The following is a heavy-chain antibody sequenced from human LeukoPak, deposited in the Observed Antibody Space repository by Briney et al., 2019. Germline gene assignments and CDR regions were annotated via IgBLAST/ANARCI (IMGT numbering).Heavy chain of an antibody. V-gene: IGHV4-59*01. CDR1: GGSISSYY. D-gene: IGHD3-16*02. Sequence: SETLSLTCTVSGGSISSYYWSWIRQPPGRGLEWIGYIYYTGNTNYNPSHKSRVTISVDTSKNQFSLKLSSVTAADTAMYYCARLYNHNWFDPWGQGTLVTVSS. CDR3: ARLYNHNWFDP. J-gene: IGHJ5*02. CDR2: IYYTGNT.